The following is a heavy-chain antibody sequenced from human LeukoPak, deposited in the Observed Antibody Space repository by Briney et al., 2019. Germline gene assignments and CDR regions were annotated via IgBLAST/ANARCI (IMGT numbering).Heavy chain of an antibody. CDR2: TGSSTI. J-gene: IGHJ4*02. CDR3: ASSKWFYFDS. D-gene: IGHD3-22*01. CDR1: PFTFRNYE. V-gene: IGHV3-48*03. Sequence: GGSLRLTCTPSPFTFRNYEVNWVRQAPGKGLEWISFTGSSTIQYADSVTGRFTISRDNAKNSLYLQMNSLRVEDTAVYYCASSKWFYFDSWGQGTLVTVSS.